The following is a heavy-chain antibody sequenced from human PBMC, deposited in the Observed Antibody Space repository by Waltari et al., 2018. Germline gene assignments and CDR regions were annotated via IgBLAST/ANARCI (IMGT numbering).Heavy chain of an antibody. Sequence: VESGGGLVQPGGSLRLSCAASGFTFSSYAMSWVRQAPGKGLEWVSAISGSGGSTNYADSVKGRFTISRDNAKNSLYLQMNSLRAEDTAVYYCARGGSSSDYMDVWGKGTTVTVSS. CDR1: GFTFSSYA. V-gene: IGHV3-23*04. J-gene: IGHJ6*03. CDR2: ISGSGGST. D-gene: IGHD6-6*01. CDR3: ARGGSSSDYMDV.